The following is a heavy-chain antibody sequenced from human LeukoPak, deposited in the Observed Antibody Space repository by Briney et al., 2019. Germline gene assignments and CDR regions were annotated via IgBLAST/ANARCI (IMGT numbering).Heavy chain of an antibody. V-gene: IGHV1-18*01. J-gene: IGHJ4*02. D-gene: IGHD1-14*01. Sequence: GASLKISCRTSGYTFSNYVITCGRQAPGHGRECMGWHIDYNGNAIYTQNLQGRVTMNTDTSPRTAYLELSSLKSDDTAMYYCARSGPQDWALDHWGRGTVVTVS. CDR1: GYTFSNYV. CDR3: ARSGPQDWALDH. CDR2: HIDYNGNA.